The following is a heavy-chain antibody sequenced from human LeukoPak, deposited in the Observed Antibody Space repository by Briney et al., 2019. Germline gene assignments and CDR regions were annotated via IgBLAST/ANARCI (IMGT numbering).Heavy chain of an antibody. D-gene: IGHD4-23*01. CDR2: IFYTGST. V-gene: IGHV4-59*01. Sequence: SETLSLTCTVSGGSITNYYWSWVRQPPGKGLEWIGYIFYTGSTSYNPSLKSRVTISTDTSKNQFSLKLSSVTAADTAVYYCASGRTGYGGTDHWGQGTLVTVSS. J-gene: IGHJ5*02. CDR1: GGSITNYY. CDR3: ASGRTGYGGTDH.